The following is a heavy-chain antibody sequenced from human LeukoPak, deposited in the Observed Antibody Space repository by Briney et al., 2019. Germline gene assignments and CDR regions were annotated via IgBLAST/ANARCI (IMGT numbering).Heavy chain of an antibody. D-gene: IGHD3-22*01. J-gene: IGHJ3*01. CDR1: GGSLSGHY. CDR2: VSYTGRT. V-gene: IGHV4-59*11. CDR3: ARLLDNDISGDPDTFDV. Sequence: PLETLSLTCTVSGGSLSGHYWSWIRQPPGKRLEWIGYVSYTGRTKYNPSLQSRVTISIDTSKNQFSLKLTSVTSADTAVYSCARLLDNDISGDPDTFDVWGQGTPVIVSS.